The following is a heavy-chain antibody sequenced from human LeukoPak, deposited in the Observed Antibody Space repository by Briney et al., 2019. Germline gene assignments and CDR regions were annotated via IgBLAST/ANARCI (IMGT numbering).Heavy chain of an antibody. D-gene: IGHD1-1*01. V-gene: IGHV4-59*08. CDR1: GDSISGYY. Sequence: SETLSLTCSVSGDSISGYYWSWIRQPPGKGLEWIGYIYYSGSTNYNPSLKSRVTISVDTSKNQFSLKLSSVTAADTAVYYCARHGPTGTACWGQGTLVTVSS. J-gene: IGHJ4*02. CDR3: ARHGPTGTAC. CDR2: IYYSGST.